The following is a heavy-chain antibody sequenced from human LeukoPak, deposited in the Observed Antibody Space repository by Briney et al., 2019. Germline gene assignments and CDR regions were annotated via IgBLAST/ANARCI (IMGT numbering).Heavy chain of an antibody. V-gene: IGHV3-9*01. J-gene: IGHJ4*02. CDR2: ISWNCGSI. Sequence: GSLRLPCAASGFTFDDYAMHWVPQAPGKGLEWVSGISWNCGSIGYADSVKGRFTISRDNAKNSLYLQMNSLRAEDTALYYCAKDFLPHTVVTLSLDYWGQGTLVTVSS. CDR3: AKDFLPHTVVTLSLDY. D-gene: IGHD4-23*01. CDR1: GFTFDDYA.